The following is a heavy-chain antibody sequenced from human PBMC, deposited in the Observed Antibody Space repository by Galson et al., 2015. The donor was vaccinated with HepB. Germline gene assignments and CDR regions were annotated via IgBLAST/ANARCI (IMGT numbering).Heavy chain of an antibody. CDR2: ISSSSSTI. CDR1: GFTFSSYS. V-gene: IGHV3-48*01. J-gene: IGHJ4*02. D-gene: IGHD2-2*01. Sequence: SLRLSCAASGFTFSSYSMNWVRQAPGKGLEWVSYISSSSSTIYYADSVKGRFTISRDNAKNSLYLQMNSLRAEDTAVYYCARDGLGVVVPAATYYFDYWGQGTLVTVSS. CDR3: ARDGLGVVVPAATYYFDY.